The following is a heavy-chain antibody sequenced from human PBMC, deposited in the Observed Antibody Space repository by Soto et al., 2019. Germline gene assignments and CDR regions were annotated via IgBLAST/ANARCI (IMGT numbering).Heavy chain of an antibody. D-gene: IGHD1-1*01. Sequence: EVQLVASGGGLVKPGGSLRLSCAASGFTFTGYVMNWVRQAPGKGLEWLSSISTTTNYKYYADSVKGRFTISRDSGKNSLYLQMNSLRDEATAVYYCARELGVQLEFDFWGQGTQVTVSS. J-gene: IGHJ4*02. CDR3: ARELGVQLEFDF. V-gene: IGHV3-21*01. CDR2: ISTTTNYK. CDR1: GFTFTGYV.